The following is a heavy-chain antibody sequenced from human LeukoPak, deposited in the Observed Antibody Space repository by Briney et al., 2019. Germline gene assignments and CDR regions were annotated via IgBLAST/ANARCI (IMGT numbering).Heavy chain of an antibody. CDR1: GFTFSSYG. Sequence: GGSLRLSCAASGFTFSSYGMHWVRQAPGKGLEWVAFIRYDGSYKYYADSVKGRFTISRDNSKNTLYMQMNSLRAEDTAVYYCARDLDTSSSWYAGVDYWGQGTLVTVSS. D-gene: IGHD6-13*01. J-gene: IGHJ4*02. CDR2: IRYDGSYK. V-gene: IGHV3-30*02. CDR3: ARDLDTSSSWYAGVDY.